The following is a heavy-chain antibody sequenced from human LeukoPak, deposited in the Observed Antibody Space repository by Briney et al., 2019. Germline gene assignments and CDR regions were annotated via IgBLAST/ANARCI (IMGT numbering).Heavy chain of an antibody. CDR1: VGTFSSYA. CDR3: ARERFLEWLSGFYYYYGMDV. J-gene: IGHJ6*02. D-gene: IGHD3-3*01. V-gene: IGHV1-69*01. CDR2: IIPIFGTA. Sequence: SVKVSCKASVGTFSSYAISWERQAPGQGLEWMGGIIPIFGTANYAQKFQGRVTITADESTSTAYMELSSLRSEDTAVYYCARERFLEWLSGFYYYYGMDVWGQGTTVTVSS.